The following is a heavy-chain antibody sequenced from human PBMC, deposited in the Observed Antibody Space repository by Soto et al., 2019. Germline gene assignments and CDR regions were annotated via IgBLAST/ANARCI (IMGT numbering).Heavy chain of an antibody. CDR2: ISAYDGQT. Sequence: AAVKVSCKASGDGFSNYGFSWVRQAPGQGLEWMGWISAYDGQTNYTKKFQGRVTMTTDTSSSTAYMELRSLRSDDTAVYYCARVWYYDSSGYYALDYWGLGTLVTVSS. V-gene: IGHV1-18*01. D-gene: IGHD3-22*01. CDR3: ARVWYYDSSGYYALDY. CDR1: GDGFSNYG. J-gene: IGHJ4*02.